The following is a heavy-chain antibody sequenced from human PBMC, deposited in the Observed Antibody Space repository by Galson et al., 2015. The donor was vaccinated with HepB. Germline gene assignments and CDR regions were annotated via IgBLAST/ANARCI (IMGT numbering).Heavy chain of an antibody. CDR3: ASAPNYDLLSGYLDY. J-gene: IGHJ4*02. D-gene: IGHD3-9*01. Sequence: SLRLSCAASGFTFSDYYMSWIRLAPGKGLEWISYITSSGSYTNYADSVKGRFTISRDNAKNSLYLQMNSLRAEDTAVYFCASAPNYDLLSGYLDYWGQGTLVTVSS. V-gene: IGHV3-11*06. CDR2: ITSSGSYT. CDR1: GFTFSDYY.